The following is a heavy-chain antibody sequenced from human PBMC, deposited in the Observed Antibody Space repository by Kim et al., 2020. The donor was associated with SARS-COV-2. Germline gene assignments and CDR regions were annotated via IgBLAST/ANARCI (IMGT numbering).Heavy chain of an antibody. J-gene: IGHJ6*02. Sequence: ASVKVSCKASGYTFTSYYMHWVRQAPGQGLEWMGIINPSGGSTSYAQKFQGRVTMTRNTSTSTVYMELSSLRSEDTAVYYCARDPRKGGSYSNYYYYGMDVWGQGTTVTVSS. CDR3: ARDPRKGGSYSNYYYYGMDV. D-gene: IGHD1-26*01. CDR1: GYTFTSYY. V-gene: IGHV1-46*01. CDR2: INPSGGST.